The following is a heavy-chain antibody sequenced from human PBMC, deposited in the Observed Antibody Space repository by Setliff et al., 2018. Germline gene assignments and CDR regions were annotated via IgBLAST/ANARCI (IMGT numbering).Heavy chain of an antibody. CDR1: GYTFTGYY. Sequence: ASVKVSCKASGYTFTGYYMHWVRQAPGQGLEWMGWINPNSGGTNYAQKFQGWGTMTRDTSISTAYMELSRLRSDDTAVYYCARGGSSGLYAFDIWGQGTMVTVSS. CDR3: ARGGSSGLYAFDI. J-gene: IGHJ3*02. V-gene: IGHV1-2*04. CDR2: INPNSGGT. D-gene: IGHD6-19*01.